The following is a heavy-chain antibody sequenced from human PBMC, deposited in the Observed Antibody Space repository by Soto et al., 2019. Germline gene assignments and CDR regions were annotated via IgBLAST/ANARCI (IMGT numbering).Heavy chain of an antibody. D-gene: IGHD1-26*01. Sequence: QVQLVESGGGVVQPGRSLRLSCAASGFTFSSYGMHWVRQAPGKGLEWVAVIWYDGSNKYYADSVKGRFTISRDNSKNTLYLQMNSLRAEDTAVYYXXXXXXXXEXXGSYLYWGQGTLVTVSS. CDR3: XXXXXXXEXXGSYLY. V-gene: IGHV3-33*01. CDR1: GFTFSSYG. J-gene: IGHJ4*02. CDR2: IWYDGSNK.